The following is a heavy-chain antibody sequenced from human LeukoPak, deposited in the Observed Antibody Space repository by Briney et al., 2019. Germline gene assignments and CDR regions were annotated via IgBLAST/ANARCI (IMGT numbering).Heavy chain of an antibody. Sequence: TGGSLRLSCAASGFTFSSYSMNWVRQAPGKGLEWVSTISSTSTYIYYADSVKGRFTISRDNARNSLFLQMDSLRAEDTALYYCAKDGERLLLGWFDPWGQGTLVTVSS. CDR1: GFTFSSYS. CDR3: AKDGERLLLGWFDP. V-gene: IGHV3-21*04. D-gene: IGHD2-15*01. CDR2: ISSTSTYI. J-gene: IGHJ5*02.